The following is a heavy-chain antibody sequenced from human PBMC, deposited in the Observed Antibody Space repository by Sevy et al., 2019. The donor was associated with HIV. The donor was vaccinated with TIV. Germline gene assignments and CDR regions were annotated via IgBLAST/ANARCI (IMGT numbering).Heavy chain of an antibody. J-gene: IGHJ4*02. D-gene: IGHD4-17*01. CDR1: GFMFSSYE. Sequence: GGSLRLSCTASGFMFSSYEMNWVRQAPGKGLEWISYISYSGSCRYYSDAVKGSFTISSDTAKNSLFLQMNSLRAEDTAVYYCARDLPPSATTVAHFDYWGQGTLVTVSS. CDR2: ISYSGSCR. CDR3: ARDLPPSATTVAHFDY. V-gene: IGHV3-48*03.